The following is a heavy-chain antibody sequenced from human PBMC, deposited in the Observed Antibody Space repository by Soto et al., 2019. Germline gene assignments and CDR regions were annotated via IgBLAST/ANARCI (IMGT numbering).Heavy chain of an antibody. D-gene: IGHD4-17*01. CDR3: AGCNDYGDFGDLTY. Sequence: QVQLVQSGAEVKKPGSSVKVSCKASGGTFSSYTISWVRQAPGQGLEWMGRIIPILGIANYAQKFQGRVTITADKSTSTAYTELCILRSEDTAVYYCAGCNDYGDFGDLTYWGQGTLVTVSS. CDR1: GGTFSSYT. V-gene: IGHV1-69*02. J-gene: IGHJ4*02. CDR2: IIPILGIA.